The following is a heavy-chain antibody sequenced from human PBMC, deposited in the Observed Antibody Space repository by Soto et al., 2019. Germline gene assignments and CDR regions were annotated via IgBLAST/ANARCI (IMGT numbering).Heavy chain of an antibody. CDR3: ACQWLIHWFDP. Sequence: PSETLSLTCAVHGGSLSEYCWSWIRQSPGKGLEWVGEINHIGRTNYNPSLKGRVTMSVDTSKNQFSLKLTSVTAADTAVYYCACQWLIHWFDPWGQGTPVTVSS. J-gene: IGHJ5*02. D-gene: IGHD6-19*01. CDR2: INHIGRT. CDR1: GGSLSEYC. V-gene: IGHV4-34*01.